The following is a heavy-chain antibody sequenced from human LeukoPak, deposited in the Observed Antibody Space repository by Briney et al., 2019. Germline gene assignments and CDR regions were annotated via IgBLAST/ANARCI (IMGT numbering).Heavy chain of an antibody. CDR1: GGTFSSYA. CDR3: ARGGSYRVKPSYYFDY. Sequence: SVKVSCKASGGTFSSYAISWVRQAPGQGLEWMGRIIPILGIANYAQKFQGRVTITADKSTSTAYMELSSLRSEDTAVYYCARGGSYRVKPSYYFDYWGQGTLVTVSS. J-gene: IGHJ4*02. D-gene: IGHD1-26*01. CDR2: IIPILGIA. V-gene: IGHV1-69*04.